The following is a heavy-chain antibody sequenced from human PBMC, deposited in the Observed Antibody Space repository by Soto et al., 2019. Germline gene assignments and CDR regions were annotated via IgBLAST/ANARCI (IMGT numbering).Heavy chain of an antibody. V-gene: IGHV4-59*08. Sequence: SETLSLTCTVSGGSISSYYWSWIRQPPGKGLEWIGYIYYSGSTNYNPSLKSRVTISVDTSKNQFSLKLSSVTAADTAVYYCARHASLYDILTGRTPNYYWDYWGQGTLVTVS. J-gene: IGHJ4*02. D-gene: IGHD3-9*01. CDR3: ARHASLYDILTGRTPNYYWDY. CDR1: GGSISSYY. CDR2: IYYSGST.